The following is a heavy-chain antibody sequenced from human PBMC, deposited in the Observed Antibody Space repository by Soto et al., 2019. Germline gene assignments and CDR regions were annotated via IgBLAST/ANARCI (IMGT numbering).Heavy chain of an antibody. Sequence: QVQLVESGGGVVQPGRSLRLSCAASGFTFSSYGMHWVRQAPGKGLEWVAVISYDGSNKYYADSVKGRFIISRDNSKNTLYLQMNSLRAEDTAVYYCAKDSRVEYYYYGMDVWGQGTTVTVSS. V-gene: IGHV3-30*18. CDR3: AKDSRVEYYYYGMDV. CDR1: GFTFSSYG. CDR2: ISYDGSNK. D-gene: IGHD2-2*01. J-gene: IGHJ6*02.